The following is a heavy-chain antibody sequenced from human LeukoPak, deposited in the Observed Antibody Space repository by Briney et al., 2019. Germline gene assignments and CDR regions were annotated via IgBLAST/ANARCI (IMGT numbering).Heavy chain of an antibody. D-gene: IGHD5-18*01. CDR2: IYSGGYT. CDR3: ALGGDTPNDY. J-gene: IGHJ4*02. CDR1: GFTVTTNY. V-gene: IGHV3-53*01. Sequence: GGSLRLSCAASGFTVTTNYMTWVRQAPGKGLEWVSIIYSGGYTDYADSVKGRFTISRDNSKNTLYLQMNSLRAEDTAIYYCALGGDTPNDYWGQGTLVTVSS.